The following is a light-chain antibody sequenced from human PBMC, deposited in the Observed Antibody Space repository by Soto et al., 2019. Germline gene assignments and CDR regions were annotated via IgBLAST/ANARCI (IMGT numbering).Light chain of an antibody. CDR2: HAS. CDR1: QSISSR. V-gene: IGKV1-5*01. J-gene: IGKJ1*01. CDR3: QQYKSYWT. Sequence: DIQMTQSPSTLSASVVDRVTITCRASQSISSRLAWYQQKPGTAPKVLIYHASNLQSGVPSRFSGSGSGTEFTLTISSLQPDDFATYHCQQYKSYWTFGQGTKVDIK.